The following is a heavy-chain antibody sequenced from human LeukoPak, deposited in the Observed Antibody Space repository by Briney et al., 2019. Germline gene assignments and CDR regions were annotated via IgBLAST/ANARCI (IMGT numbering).Heavy chain of an antibody. D-gene: IGHD3-10*01. Sequence: SSETLSLTCTVSGGSISSGDYYWSWIRQPPGKGLEWIGYIYYSGSTYYNPSLKSRVTISVDTSKKQFSLKLSSVTAADTAVYYWAREPYGSGRFPSANWFDPWGQGTLVTVSS. V-gene: IGHV4-30-4*01. CDR2: IYYSGST. J-gene: IGHJ5*02. CDR1: GGSISSGDYY. CDR3: AREPYGSGRFPSANWFDP.